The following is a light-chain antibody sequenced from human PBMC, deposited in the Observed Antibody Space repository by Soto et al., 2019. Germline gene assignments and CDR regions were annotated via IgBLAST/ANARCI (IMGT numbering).Light chain of an antibody. CDR1: QSISSW. CDR2: DAS. CDR3: QQYDSYSLRWT. J-gene: IGKJ1*01. Sequence: DIQITQSPSTLSASVGDRVTITCRASQSISSWLAWYQQKPGKAPKLLIYDASSLESGVPSRFSGSGSGTEFTLTISSLQPDDFATYYSQQYDSYSLRWTFGQGTKVEI. V-gene: IGKV1-5*01.